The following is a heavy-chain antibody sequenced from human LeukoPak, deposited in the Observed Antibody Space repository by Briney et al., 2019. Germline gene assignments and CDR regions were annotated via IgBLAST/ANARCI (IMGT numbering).Heavy chain of an antibody. CDR1: GFTFSDYN. Sequence: GGALRLSCAASGFTFSDYNMNWVRQAPGKGLEWVSYITNGGSTIHHAYSVKVRFTISRDNAKKTLYLQMNSLRAEETAVYYCARSIGLTGGGVDVWGQGTTVTVSS. V-gene: IGHV3-11*01. J-gene: IGHJ6*02. D-gene: IGHD3-9*01. CDR2: ITNGGSTI. CDR3: ARSIGLTGGGVDV.